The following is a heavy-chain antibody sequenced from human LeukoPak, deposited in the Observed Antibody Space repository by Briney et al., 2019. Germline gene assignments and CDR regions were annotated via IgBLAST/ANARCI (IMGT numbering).Heavy chain of an antibody. CDR3: ARVESMGDYFDS. CDR1: GGSISSDDYY. CDR2: IYYSGTT. D-gene: IGHD3-16*01. V-gene: IGHV4-30-4*01. Sequence: SQTLSLTCTVSGGSISSDDYYWRWIRQPPWKGLEWIGYIYYSGTTYNNPSLKSRVTISVDTSKNQFSLKLSSVTAADTAVYYCARVESMGDYFDSWGQGTLVTVSS. J-gene: IGHJ4*02.